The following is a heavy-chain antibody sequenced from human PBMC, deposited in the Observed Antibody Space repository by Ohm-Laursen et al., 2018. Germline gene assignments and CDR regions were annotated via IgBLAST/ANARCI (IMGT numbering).Heavy chain of an antibody. CDR2: ISYDGSNK. J-gene: IGHJ4*02. CDR3: AKDPTAFEDSSSWYYFDY. CDR1: GFTFTNFG. Sequence: SLRLSCAASGFTFTNFGMHWVRQAPGKGLEWVAVISYDGSNKYYADSVKGRFTISRDNSKNTLYLQMNSLRAEDTAVYYCAKDPTAFEDSSSWYYFDYWGQGTLVTVSS. V-gene: IGHV3-30*18. D-gene: IGHD6-13*01.